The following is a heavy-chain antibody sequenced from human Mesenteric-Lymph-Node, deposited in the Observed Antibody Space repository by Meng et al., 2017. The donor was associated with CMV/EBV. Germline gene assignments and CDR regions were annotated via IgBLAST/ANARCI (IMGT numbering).Heavy chain of an antibody. CDR3: ARGGPHQSGFDF. V-gene: IGHV3-30*04. CDR2: ISYDGSNK. J-gene: IGHJ4*02. Sequence: GESLKISCAASGFTFSSYAMHWVRQAPGKGLEWVAVISYDGSNKYYADSVKGRFTISRDNSKNTLYLQMNSLRAEDTAVYYCARGGPHQSGFDFWGQGTLVTVSS. CDR1: GFTFSSYA. D-gene: IGHD3-10*01.